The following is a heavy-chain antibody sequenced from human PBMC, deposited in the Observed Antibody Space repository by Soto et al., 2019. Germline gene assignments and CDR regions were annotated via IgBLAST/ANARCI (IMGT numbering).Heavy chain of an antibody. Sequence: SETLSLTCTVSGGSISRYYWSWIRQPPGKGLEWIGYTYYSGSTNYNPSLKSRVTISVDTSKNQFSLQLSSVTAADTAVYYCARGPYYDSSGYRPDYYFDYWGQGTLVTVS. D-gene: IGHD3-22*01. V-gene: IGHV4-59*01. CDR1: GGSISRYY. CDR3: ARGPYYDSSGYRPDYYFDY. J-gene: IGHJ4*02. CDR2: TYYSGST.